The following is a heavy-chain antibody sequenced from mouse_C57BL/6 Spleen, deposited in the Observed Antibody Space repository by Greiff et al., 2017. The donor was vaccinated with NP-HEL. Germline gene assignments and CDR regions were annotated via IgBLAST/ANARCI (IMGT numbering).Heavy chain of an antibody. Sequence: EVKLVESGEGLVKPGGSLKLSCAASGFTFSSYAMSWVRQTPEKRLEWVAYISSGGDYIYYADTVKGRFTISRDNARNTLYLQMSSLKSEDTAMYYCTRGGTYDYDGGHFDYWGQGTTLTVSS. CDR2: ISSGGDYI. CDR1: GFTFSSYA. J-gene: IGHJ2*01. D-gene: IGHD2-4*01. CDR3: TRGGTYDYDGGHFDY. V-gene: IGHV5-9-1*02.